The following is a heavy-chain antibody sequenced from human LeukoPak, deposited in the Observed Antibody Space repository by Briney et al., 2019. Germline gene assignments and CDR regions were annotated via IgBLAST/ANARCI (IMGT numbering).Heavy chain of an antibody. CDR3: ARSFYYYYYMDV. CDR1: GGSISSYY. CDR2: IYYSGST. V-gene: IGHV4-59*01. Sequence: SETLSLTCTVSGGSISSYYWSWIRQPPGKGLEWIGYIYYSGSTNYNPSLKSRVTISVDTSKNQFSLKLGSVTAADTAVYYCARSFYYYYYMDVWGKGTTVTVSS. J-gene: IGHJ6*03.